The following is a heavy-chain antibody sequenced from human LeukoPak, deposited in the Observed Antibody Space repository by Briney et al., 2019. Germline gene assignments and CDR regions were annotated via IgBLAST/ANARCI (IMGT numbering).Heavy chain of an antibody. Sequence: SETLSLTCTVSGGSISTSNYYWGWIRQPPGKGLEWIGNIFYSGSTNYNPSLKSRVTMSVDTSKNQFSLKLSSVTALDTAVYYCARNGGSYSADPFDIWGQGTMVTVSS. D-gene: IGHD1-26*01. CDR3: ARNGGSYSADPFDI. CDR2: IFYSGST. V-gene: IGHV4-39*07. J-gene: IGHJ3*02. CDR1: GGSISTSNYY.